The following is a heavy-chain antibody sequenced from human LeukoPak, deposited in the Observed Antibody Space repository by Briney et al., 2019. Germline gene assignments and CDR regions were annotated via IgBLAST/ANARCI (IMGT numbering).Heavy chain of an antibody. D-gene: IGHD1-26*01. CDR1: GFTFSSYA. J-gene: IGHJ3*02. CDR2: ISSNGGST. V-gene: IGHV3-64*01. Sequence: PGGSLRLSCAASGFTFSSYAMHWVRQAPGKGLEYVSAISSNGGSTYYANSVKGRFTISRDNSKNTLYLQMGSLRAEDMAVYYCARDGGGSLDDFDIWGQGTMVTVSS. CDR3: ARDGGGSLDDFDI.